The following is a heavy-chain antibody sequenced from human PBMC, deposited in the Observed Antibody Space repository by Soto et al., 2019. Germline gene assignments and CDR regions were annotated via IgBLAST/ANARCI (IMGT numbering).Heavy chain of an antibody. CDR1: GGTFSSYA. CDR2: IIPIFGTA. CDR3: ARVKAPGSSSSGNWFDP. D-gene: IGHD6-13*01. V-gene: IGHV1-69*13. J-gene: IGHJ5*02. Sequence: SVKVSCKASGGTFSSYAISWVRQAPGQGLEWMGGIIPIFGTANYAQKFQGRVTITADESTSTAYMELSSLRSEDTAVYYCARVKAPGSSSSGNWFDPWGQGTLVTVSS.